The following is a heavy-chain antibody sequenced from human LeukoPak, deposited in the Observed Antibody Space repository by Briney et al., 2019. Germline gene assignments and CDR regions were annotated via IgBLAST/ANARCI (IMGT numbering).Heavy chain of an antibody. V-gene: IGHV4-38-2*02. D-gene: IGHD3-22*01. Sequence: SETLSLTCTVSGYSISSGHYWGWIRQPPGKGLEWIGSIYYSGSTYYNPSLKSRVTISVDTSKNQFSLKLSSVTAADTAVYYCARDRVYYYDRQGGFDYWGQGTLVTVSS. CDR2: IYYSGST. J-gene: IGHJ4*02. CDR1: GYSISSGHY. CDR3: ARDRVYYYDRQGGFDY.